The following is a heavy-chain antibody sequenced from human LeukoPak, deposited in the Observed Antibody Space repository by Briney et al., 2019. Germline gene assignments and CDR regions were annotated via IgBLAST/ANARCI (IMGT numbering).Heavy chain of an antibody. CDR1: GGSFSGYY. J-gene: IGHJ4*02. CDR2: INHSGST. V-gene: IGHV4-34*01. CDR3: ARDLWFGEGGAVDY. D-gene: IGHD3-10*01. Sequence: SETLSLTCAVYGGSFSGYYWSWIRQPPGKGLEWIGEINHSGSTNYNPSLKSRVTISVDTSKNQFSLKLSSVTAADTAVYYCARDLWFGEGGAVDYWGQGTLVTVSS.